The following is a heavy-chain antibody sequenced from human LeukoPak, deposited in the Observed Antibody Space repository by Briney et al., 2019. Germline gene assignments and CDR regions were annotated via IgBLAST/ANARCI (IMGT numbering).Heavy chain of an antibody. Sequence: GGSLRLSCAASGFTFSSYAMSWVRQAPGKGLEWVSAISCSGSSTYYADPVKGRFTISRDNSKNTLYLQMNSLRAEDTAVYYCARVGNENFFDYWGQGALVTVSS. CDR2: ISCSGSST. J-gene: IGHJ4*02. CDR1: GFTFSSYA. D-gene: IGHD1-26*01. V-gene: IGHV3-23*01. CDR3: ARVGNENFFDY.